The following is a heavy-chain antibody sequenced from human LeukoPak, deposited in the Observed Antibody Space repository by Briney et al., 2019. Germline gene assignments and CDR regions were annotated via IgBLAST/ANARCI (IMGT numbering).Heavy chain of an antibody. CDR1: GGSISSSSYY. CDR2: IYYNGST. Sequence: SETLSLTCTVSGGSISSSSYYWGWIRQPPGTGLEWIGSIYYNGSTYYNPSLKSRVTISVDTSKNQFSLKLSSVTAADTAVYYCARRGSNYDILTGYYDSATFDYWGQGTLVTVSS. J-gene: IGHJ4*02. D-gene: IGHD3-9*01. CDR3: ARRGSNYDILTGYYDSATFDY. V-gene: IGHV4-39*01.